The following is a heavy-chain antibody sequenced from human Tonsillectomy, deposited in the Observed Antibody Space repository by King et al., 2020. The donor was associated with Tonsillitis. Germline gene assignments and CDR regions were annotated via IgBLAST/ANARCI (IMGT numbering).Heavy chain of an antibody. CDR3: ARSEQELSTYYYYYYMDV. V-gene: IGHV5-10-1*03. D-gene: IGHD6-13*01. CDR1: GYSFTSYW. J-gene: IGHJ6*03. CDR2: IDPSDSHT. Sequence: QLVQSGAEVKKPGESLRISCKGSGYSFTSYWLNWVRQMLGKGLEWMGRIDPSDSHTNYSPSFQGHVSFSADKSISTAYLQWSSLKAPDTAIYYCARSEQELSTYYYYYYMDVWGKGTTVTVSS.